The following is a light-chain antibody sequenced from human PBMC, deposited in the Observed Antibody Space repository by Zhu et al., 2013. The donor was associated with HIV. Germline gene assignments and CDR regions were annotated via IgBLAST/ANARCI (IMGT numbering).Light chain of an antibody. CDR2: NTF. J-gene: IGKJ2*01. CDR3: QQYNSYPYT. CDR1: QGVDRW. V-gene: IGKV1-5*01. Sequence: DIQMTQSPSTVSASVGDRVSITCRASQGVDRWVAWYQQQPGRAPKLLISNTFVLSRGVPSRFSGTGTGTEFTLTISSLQPDDFATYYCQQYNSYPYTFGQGTKLEIK.